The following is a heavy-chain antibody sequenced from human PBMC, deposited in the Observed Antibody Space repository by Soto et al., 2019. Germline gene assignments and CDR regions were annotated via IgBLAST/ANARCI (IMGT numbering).Heavy chain of an antibody. CDR1: GGSFSGHY. J-gene: IGHJ4*02. V-gene: IGHV4-34*01. CDR3: ARFPFDRSSWTNPRYFDS. D-gene: IGHD6-13*01. CDR2: INHSGFT. Sequence: QVQLQQWGAGLLKHGETLSLTYAVYGGSFSGHYWTWIRQSPGEGLEWIGEINHSGFTNYNPSLKSRLTMSVDTSKSQFSLKLSSVTAADTAVYYCARFPFDRSSWTNPRYFDSWGQGTLVTVSS.